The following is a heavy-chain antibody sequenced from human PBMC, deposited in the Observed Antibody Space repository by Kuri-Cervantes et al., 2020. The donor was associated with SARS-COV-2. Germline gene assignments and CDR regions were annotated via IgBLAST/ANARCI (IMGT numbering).Heavy chain of an antibody. Sequence: GGSLRLSCAASGFNFRTYGLHWVRQAPGEGLEWVALISFDGSNKYYADSVKGRFTISRDNSKNTLYLQMNSLRTEDTAVYYCAKDRQNYGFWSGLDYWGQGTLVTVSS. CDR1: GFNFRTYG. CDR3: AKDRQNYGFWSGLDY. CDR2: ISFDGSNK. D-gene: IGHD3-3*01. V-gene: IGHV3-30*18. J-gene: IGHJ4*02.